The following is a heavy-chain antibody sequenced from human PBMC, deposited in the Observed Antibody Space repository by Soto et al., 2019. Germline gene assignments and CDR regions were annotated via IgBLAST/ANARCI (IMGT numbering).Heavy chain of an antibody. Sequence: VGSLRLSCAASGFTFSSYWMSWVRQAPGKGLEWVANIKQDGSEKYYVDSVKGRFTISRDNAKNSLYLQMNSLRAEDTAVYYCARDEKELVAGYYYYYGMDVWGQGTTVTVSS. J-gene: IGHJ6*02. CDR1: GFTFSSYW. CDR2: IKQDGSEK. D-gene: IGHD6-19*01. CDR3: ARDEKELVAGYYYYYGMDV. V-gene: IGHV3-7*01.